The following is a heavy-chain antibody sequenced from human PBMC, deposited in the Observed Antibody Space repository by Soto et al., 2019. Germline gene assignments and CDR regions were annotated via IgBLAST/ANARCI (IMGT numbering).Heavy chain of an antibody. CDR3: AKPLSLYSSSYLDY. Sequence: GGSLRLSCAASGFTFSSYAMGWVRQGPGKGLEWVAVVSIGGSTHYAESVKGRFTISRDNARNSLHLEMNSLRAEDTAVYYCAKPLSLYSSSYLDYWAQGTLVTVSS. V-gene: IGHV3-23*01. CDR1: GFTFSSYA. CDR2: VSIGGST. D-gene: IGHD6-13*01. J-gene: IGHJ4*02.